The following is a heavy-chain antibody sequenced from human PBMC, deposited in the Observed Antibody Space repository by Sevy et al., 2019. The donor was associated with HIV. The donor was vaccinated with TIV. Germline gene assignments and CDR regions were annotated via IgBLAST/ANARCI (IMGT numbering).Heavy chain of an antibody. D-gene: IGHD6-13*01. CDR1: GRTFSNYA. CDR2: IIPMFGTA. J-gene: IGHJ4*02. V-gene: IGHV1-69*13. Sequence: ASVKVSCKASGRTFSNYAISWVRQAPGQGLEWMGGIIPMFGTANYEQKFQGRVTITADESTSTAYMELSSLRSEDTAVYYCVRSRSWYASFDYWGQGTLVTVSS. CDR3: VRSRSWYASFDY.